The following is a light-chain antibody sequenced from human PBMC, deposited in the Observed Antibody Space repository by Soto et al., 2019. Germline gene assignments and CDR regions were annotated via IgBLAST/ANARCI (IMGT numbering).Light chain of an antibody. CDR3: QQTYSTPRT. CDR1: QSISSY. V-gene: IGKV1-39*01. J-gene: IGKJ1*01. CDR2: ATY. Sequence: DIQMTQSPSTLPASVGDRGTITCRASQSISSYLNWYQQTPGKAPKLLIYATYSLQSGVPSRFSGSGSGTDFTLTISSLQPEDFATYYCQQTYSTPRTFGQGTKVDIK.